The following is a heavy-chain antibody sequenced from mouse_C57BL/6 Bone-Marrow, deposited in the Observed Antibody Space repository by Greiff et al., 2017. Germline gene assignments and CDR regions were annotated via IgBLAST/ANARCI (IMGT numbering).Heavy chain of an antibody. CDR3: ALSAWFAY. V-gene: IGHV5-6*02. Sequence: EVKLVESGGDLVKPGGSLKLSCAASGFTFSSYGMSWVRQTPDKRLEWVATISSGGSYTYYPDSVKGRFTISRDNAKNTLYLQMSSLKSEDTAMYYCALSAWFAYWGQGTPVTVSA. CDR2: ISSGGSYT. J-gene: IGHJ3*01. CDR1: GFTFSSYG.